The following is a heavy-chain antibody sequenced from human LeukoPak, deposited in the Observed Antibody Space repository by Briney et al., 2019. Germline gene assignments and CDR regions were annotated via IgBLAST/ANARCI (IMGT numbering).Heavy chain of an antibody. CDR2: ISGSGGST. Sequence: GGSLRLSCAASGFTFSSYAMSWVRHAPGKGLEWVSAISGSGGSTYYADSVKGRFTISRDNSKNALYLQMNSLRAEDTAVYYCAKESSPADAFDIWGQGTMVTVSS. V-gene: IGHV3-23*01. CDR3: AKESSPADAFDI. CDR1: GFTFSSYA. D-gene: IGHD5/OR15-5a*01. J-gene: IGHJ3*02.